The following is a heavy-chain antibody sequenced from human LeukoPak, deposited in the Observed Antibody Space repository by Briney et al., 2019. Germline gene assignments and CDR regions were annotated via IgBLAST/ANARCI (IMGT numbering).Heavy chain of an antibody. V-gene: IGHV1-69*06. CDR2: IIPIFGTA. CDR1: GGTFSSYA. Sequence: VASVKVSCKASGGTFSSYAISWVRQAPGQGLEWMGGIIPIFGTANYAQKFQGRVTITADKSTSTAYMELSSLRSEDTAVYYCAFTRYFGHYYMDVWGKGTTVTVSS. D-gene: IGHD3-9*01. CDR3: AFTRYFGHYYMDV. J-gene: IGHJ6*03.